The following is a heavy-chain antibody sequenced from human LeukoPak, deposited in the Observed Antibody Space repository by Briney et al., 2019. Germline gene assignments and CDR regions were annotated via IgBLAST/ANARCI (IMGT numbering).Heavy chain of an antibody. CDR1: GGSISSSSYY. Sequence: KPSETLSLTCTVSGGSISSSSYYWGWIRQPPGKGLEWIGSIYYSGSTYYNPSLKSRVTISVDTSKNQFSLKLSSVTAADTAVYYCAKSYLIAVAALFDPWGQGTLVTVSS. J-gene: IGHJ5*02. CDR2: IYYSGST. V-gene: IGHV4-39*01. D-gene: IGHD6-19*01. CDR3: AKSYLIAVAALFDP.